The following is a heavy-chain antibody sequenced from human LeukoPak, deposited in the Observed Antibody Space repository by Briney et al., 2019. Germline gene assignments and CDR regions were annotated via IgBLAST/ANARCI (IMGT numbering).Heavy chain of an antibody. D-gene: IGHD6-19*01. Sequence: ASVKVSCKASGYTFSTYGISWVRQAPGQGLEWMGWISPYNDNTEYAQKFQGRVTMTTDTSTSTVYMELRSLRSDDTAMYYCAKDPPHSSGPNSPCFEFWGQGTLLTVSS. CDR1: GYTFSTYG. J-gene: IGHJ4*02. CDR2: ISPYNDNT. CDR3: AKDPPHSSGPNSPCFEF. V-gene: IGHV1-18*01.